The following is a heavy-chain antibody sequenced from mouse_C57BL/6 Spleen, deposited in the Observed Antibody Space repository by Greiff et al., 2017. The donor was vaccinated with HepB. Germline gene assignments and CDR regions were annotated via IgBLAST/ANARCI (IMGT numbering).Heavy chain of an antibody. D-gene: IGHD3-2*02. V-gene: IGHV1-76*01. J-gene: IGHJ2*01. CDR1: GYTFTDYY. CDR3: ARESSGYVSYFDY. Sequence: QVQLQQSGAELVRPGASVKLSCKASGYTFTDYYINWVKQRPGQGLEWIARIYPGSGNTYYNEKFKGKATLTAEKSSSTAYMQLSSLTSEDSAVYFCARESSGYVSYFDYWGQGTTLTVSS. CDR2: IYPGSGNT.